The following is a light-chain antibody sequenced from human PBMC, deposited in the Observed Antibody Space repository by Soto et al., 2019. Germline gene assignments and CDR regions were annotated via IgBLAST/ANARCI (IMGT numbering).Light chain of an antibody. Sequence: IQLTQSPSFLSASVGDRVTITCRASQGISSYLAWYQQKAGKAPKLLIYAASTLQSGVPSRFSGSGSGTEFTLTISSLQSEDFAVYYCQQYNNWPPITFGQGTRLEIK. CDR2: AAS. J-gene: IGKJ5*01. CDR1: QGISSY. V-gene: IGKV1-9*01. CDR3: QQYNNWPPIT.